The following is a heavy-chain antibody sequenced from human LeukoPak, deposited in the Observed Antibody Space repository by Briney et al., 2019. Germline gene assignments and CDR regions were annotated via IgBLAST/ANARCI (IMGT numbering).Heavy chain of an antibody. D-gene: IGHD3-10*01. V-gene: IGHV3-30*04. CDR1: GFTFSSYA. J-gene: IGHJ4*02. CDR2: ISYDGSNK. Sequence: GGSLRLSCGASGFTFSSYAMHWVRQAPGKGLEWVAVISYDGSNKYYADSVKGRFTISRDNSKNTLYLQMNSLRAEDTAVYYCARGGQPMVRGTPDFDYWGQGTLVTVSS. CDR3: ARGGQPMVRGTPDFDY.